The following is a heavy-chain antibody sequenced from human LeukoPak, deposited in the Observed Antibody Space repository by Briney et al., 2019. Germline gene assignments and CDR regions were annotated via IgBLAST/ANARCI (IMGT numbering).Heavy chain of an antibody. D-gene: IGHD5-18*01. V-gene: IGHV5-51*01. CDR1: GYSFTSYW. CDR2: IYPGGSDT. Sequence: GESLKISCKGSGYSFTSYWIGWVRQMPGKGLEWMGIIYPGGSDTRYSPSFQGQVTISADKSISTAYLQWSSLKASDTAMYYCARHGVRGYTNGYFDYWGQGTLVTVSS. J-gene: IGHJ4*02. CDR3: ARHGVRGYTNGYFDY.